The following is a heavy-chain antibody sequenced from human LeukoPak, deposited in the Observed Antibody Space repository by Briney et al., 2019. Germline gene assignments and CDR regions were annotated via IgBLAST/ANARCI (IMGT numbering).Heavy chain of an antibody. V-gene: IGHV5-51*01. J-gene: IGHJ4*02. Sequence: GESLKISCKGSGYSFTSYWIGWVRQMPGKGLEWMGIIYPGDSDTRYSPSFQGQVTISADKSISTAYLQWSRLKASDTAMYYCARGALGYCSSTSCYNFDYWGQGTLVTVSS. CDR2: IYPGDSDT. CDR1: GYSFTSYW. D-gene: IGHD2-2*01. CDR3: ARGALGYCSSTSCYNFDY.